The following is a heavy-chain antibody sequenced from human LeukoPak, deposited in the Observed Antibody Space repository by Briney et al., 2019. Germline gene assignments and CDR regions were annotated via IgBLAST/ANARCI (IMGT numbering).Heavy chain of an antibody. CDR3: ARDKAGITGTTGAFDI. CDR1: GYTFTGYY. J-gene: IGHJ3*02. CDR2: INPNSGGT. V-gene: IGHV1-2*02. Sequence: ASVKVSCKASGYTFTGYYMHWVRQAPGQGLEWMGWINPNSGGTNYAQKFQGRVTMTRDTSISTAYMELSRLRSDDTAVYYCARDKAGITGTTGAFDIWGQGTMVTVFS. D-gene: IGHD1-20*01.